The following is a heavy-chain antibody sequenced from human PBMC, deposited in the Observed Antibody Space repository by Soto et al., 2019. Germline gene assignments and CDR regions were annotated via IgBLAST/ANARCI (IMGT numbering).Heavy chain of an antibody. Sequence: EVQLLESGGGLVQPGGSLRLSCAASGFTFSSYAMTWVRQAPGKGLEWLSVISSTGSTYFADSVKGRFTISRDNSKNTLSLQMHSLRVDDTAVYYCARLPKGSLVTAWGQGARVTVSS. V-gene: IGHV3-23*01. D-gene: IGHD2-21*02. CDR1: GFTFSSYA. CDR2: ISSTGST. CDR3: ARLPKGSLVTA. J-gene: IGHJ4*02.